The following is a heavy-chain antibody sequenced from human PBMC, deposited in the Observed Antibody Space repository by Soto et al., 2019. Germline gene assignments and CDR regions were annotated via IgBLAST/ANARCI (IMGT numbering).Heavy chain of an antibody. V-gene: IGHV3-9*01. CDR2: ISWNSGSI. D-gene: IGHD4-17*01. CDR3: AKGLADDYCDATIDY. Sequence: EVQLVESGGGLVQPGRSLRLSCAASGFTVDDYAMHWVRQAPGKGLEWVSGISWNSGSIGYADSVKGRITISSDNAKNSLKLQMNSMRAEDTALYYCAKGLADDYCDATIDYWGQGTLVTVSS. CDR1: GFTVDDYA. J-gene: IGHJ4*02.